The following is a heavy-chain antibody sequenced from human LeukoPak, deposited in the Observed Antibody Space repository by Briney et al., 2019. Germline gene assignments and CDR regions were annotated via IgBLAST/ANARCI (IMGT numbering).Heavy chain of an antibody. Sequence: NPSETLSLTCTVSGGSISSFYWTWIRQPPGKGLECIGYIYTSGITNYNPSLKSRVTISVDTSKNQFSLKLGSVTAADTAVYYCARQGGYSSPFSVWGEGTTVTVSS. V-gene: IGHV4-4*09. D-gene: IGHD6-19*01. CDR2: IYTSGIT. CDR1: GGSISSFY. J-gene: IGHJ6*04. CDR3: ARQGGYSSPFSV.